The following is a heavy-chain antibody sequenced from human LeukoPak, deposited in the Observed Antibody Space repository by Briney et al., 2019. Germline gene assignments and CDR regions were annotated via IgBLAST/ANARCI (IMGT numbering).Heavy chain of an antibody. CDR3: VFTYYDILTGYYPDY. D-gene: IGHD3-9*01. V-gene: IGHV3-66*01. Sequence: GGSLRLSCAASGFTVSSNYMSWVRQAPGKGLEWVSVIYSGGSTYYADSVKGRFTISRDNSKNTLYLQMNSLRAEDTAVYYCVFTYYDILTGYYPDYWGQGTLVTVSS. J-gene: IGHJ4*02. CDR1: GFTVSSNY. CDR2: IYSGGST.